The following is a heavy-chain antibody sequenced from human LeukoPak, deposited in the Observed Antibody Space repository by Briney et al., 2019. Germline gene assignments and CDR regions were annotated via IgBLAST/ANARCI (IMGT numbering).Heavy chain of an antibody. CDR3: ARKVYHRFDY. V-gene: IGHV3-23*01. CDR2: ISTSGDNT. CDR1: GFTFSSYA. Sequence: GGSLRLSCAASGFTFSSYATTWVRQAPGKGLEWVSAISTSGDNTYYADSVRGRFTISRDNSKNTLYLQMNSLRAEDTAVYYCARKVYHRFDYWGQGTLVTVSS. D-gene: IGHD2-2*01. J-gene: IGHJ4*02.